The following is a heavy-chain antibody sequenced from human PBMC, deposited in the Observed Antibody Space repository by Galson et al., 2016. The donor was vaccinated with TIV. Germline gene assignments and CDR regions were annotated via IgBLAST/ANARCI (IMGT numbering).Heavy chain of an antibody. J-gene: IGHJ4*02. CDR2: IKHDGSEK. Sequence: SLRLSCAASGFTFNTYWMIWVRQAPGKGLEWVANIKHDGSEKYYVDSVKGRFTISRDNAKSSLYLQMNSLRADDTAVYYCAKDKGLGGGSTFRHWGQGTLVTVFS. V-gene: IGHV3-7*03. CDR3: AKDKGLGGGSTFRH. D-gene: IGHD2-15*01. CDR1: GFTFNTYW.